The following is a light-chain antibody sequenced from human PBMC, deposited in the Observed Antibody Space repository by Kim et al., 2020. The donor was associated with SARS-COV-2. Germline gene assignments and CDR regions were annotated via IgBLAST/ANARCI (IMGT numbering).Light chain of an antibody. CDR1: SLTTYY. J-gene: IGLJ1*01. V-gene: IGLV3-19*01. Sequence: SSELTQEPSVSVALGQTVRITCQGDSLTTYYASWYQQKPGQAPILVIYGKEKRPSVIPDRFSGSGSGNTASLTITGAQADDVADYYSLSSDTNPNLFVFGGGTKVTVL. CDR2: GKE. CDR3: LSSDTNPNLFV.